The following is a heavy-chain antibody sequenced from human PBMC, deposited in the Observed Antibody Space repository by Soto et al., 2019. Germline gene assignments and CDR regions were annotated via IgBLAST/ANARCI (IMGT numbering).Heavy chain of an antibody. J-gene: IGHJ5*02. Sequence: QVQLVQSGAEEKKPGASVKVSCKASGYTFTSYAMHWVRQAPGQRLEWMGWINAGNGNTKYSQKFQGRVTITRDTSASTAYMELSSLRSEDTAVYYCAYGSGRGTKYNWFDPWGQGTLVTVSS. V-gene: IGHV1-3*05. CDR1: GYTFTSYA. D-gene: IGHD3-10*01. CDR3: AYGSGRGTKYNWFDP. CDR2: INAGNGNT.